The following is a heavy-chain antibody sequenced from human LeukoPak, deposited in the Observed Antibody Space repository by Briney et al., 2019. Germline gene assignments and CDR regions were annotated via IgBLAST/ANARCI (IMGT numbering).Heavy chain of an antibody. CDR1: GGSISSSSYY. Sequence: PSETLSLTCTVSGGSISSSSYYWGWIRHPPGKGLEWIGSIYYRGSSYYNPSLKSRVTISVDTSKNQFSLKLSSVTAADTAVYYCARHARGSSGIAAAGTSYYYYMDVWGKGTTVTVSS. J-gene: IGHJ6*03. CDR2: IYYRGSS. CDR3: ARHARGSSGIAAAGTSYYYYMDV. D-gene: IGHD6-13*01. V-gene: IGHV4-39*01.